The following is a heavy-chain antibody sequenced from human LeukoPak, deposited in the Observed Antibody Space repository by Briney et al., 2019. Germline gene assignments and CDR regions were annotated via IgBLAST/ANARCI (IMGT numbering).Heavy chain of an antibody. CDR2: INTSGGST. CDR3: ARGVAYSSGWYGLDY. V-gene: IGHV1-46*01. CDR1: GYTFTSNY. D-gene: IGHD6-19*01. Sequence: ASVKVSCKASGYTFTSNYMHWVRHAPRQRLVWMGIINTSGGSTSYAQKFQGRGTITTDTSTSTVYMELSSVRSEDTAVYYCARGVAYSSGWYGLDYWGQGTLVTVSS. J-gene: IGHJ4*02.